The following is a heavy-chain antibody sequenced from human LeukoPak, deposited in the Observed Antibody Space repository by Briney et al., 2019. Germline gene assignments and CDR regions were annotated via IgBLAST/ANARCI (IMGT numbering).Heavy chain of an antibody. CDR1: GFTFTSYE. V-gene: IGHV3-30-3*01. CDR3: ARGAEMATILGYFDY. CDR2: ISYDGSNK. J-gene: IGHJ4*02. D-gene: IGHD5-24*01. Sequence: GGSLRLSCAASGFTFTSYEMNWVRQAPGKGLEWVALISYDGSNKYYADSVKGRFTTSRDNSKNTLYLQMNSLRAEDTAVYYCARGAEMATILGYFDYWGQGTLVTVSS.